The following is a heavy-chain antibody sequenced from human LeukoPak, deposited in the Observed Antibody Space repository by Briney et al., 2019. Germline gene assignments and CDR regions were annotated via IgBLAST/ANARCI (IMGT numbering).Heavy chain of an antibody. CDR3: ARDDFWSGYYKPRDYYYGMDV. D-gene: IGHD3-3*01. J-gene: IGHJ6*02. CDR2: ISSSSSTI. Sequence: GGSLRLSCAASGFTFSSYSMNWVRQAPGKGLEWVSYISSSSSTIYYADSVKGRFTISRDNAKNSLYLQMNSLRAEDTAVYYCARDDFWSGYYKPRDYYYGMDVWGQGTTVTVSS. V-gene: IGHV3-48*04. CDR1: GFTFSSYS.